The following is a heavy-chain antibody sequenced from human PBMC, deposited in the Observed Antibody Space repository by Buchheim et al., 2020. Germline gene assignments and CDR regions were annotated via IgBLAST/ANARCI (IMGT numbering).Heavy chain of an antibody. CDR3: ARDGEIGYGMDV. J-gene: IGHJ6*02. D-gene: IGHD3-10*01. Sequence: EVQVVESGGGLVQPGGSLRLSCAASGFTFSKYNMDWVRQAPGKGLEWVSYISGRSRVIYYADSVKGRFTISSDHAKNSLYLQMNSLRAEDTAVYYCARDGEIGYGMDVWGQGTT. CDR1: GFTFSKYN. CDR2: ISGRSRVI. V-gene: IGHV3-48*04.